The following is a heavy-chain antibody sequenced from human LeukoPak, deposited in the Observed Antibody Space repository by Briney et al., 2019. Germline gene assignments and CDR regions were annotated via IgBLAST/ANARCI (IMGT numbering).Heavy chain of an antibody. D-gene: IGHD3-10*01. J-gene: IGHJ5*02. V-gene: IGHV1-69*06. CDR2: IIPIFGTA. CDR1: GGTFSSYA. CDR3: ARVLLNVPGAFDP. Sequence: GASVKVSCKASGGTFSSYAISWVRQAPGQGLEWMGGIIPIFGTANYAQKFQGRVTITADKSTSTAYMELSSLRSEDTAVYYCARVLLNVPGAFDPWGQGTLVTVSS.